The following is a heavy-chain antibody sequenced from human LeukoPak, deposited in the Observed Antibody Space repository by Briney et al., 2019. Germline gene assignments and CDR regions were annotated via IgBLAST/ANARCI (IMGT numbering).Heavy chain of an antibody. CDR1: GFTFSSYA. Sequence: PGGSLRLSCAASGFTFSSYAMSWVRQAPGKGLEWVSTITGSGGSTFYADSVKGRFTISRDNSKDTLYLQMNSLRAEDTAVYYCAKVTVTMGYWGQGTLVTVSS. D-gene: IGHD3-10*01. J-gene: IGHJ4*02. CDR2: ITGSGGST. CDR3: AKVTVTMGY. V-gene: IGHV3-23*01.